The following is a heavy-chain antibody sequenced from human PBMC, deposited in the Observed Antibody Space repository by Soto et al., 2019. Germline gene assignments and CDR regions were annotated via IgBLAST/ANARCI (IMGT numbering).Heavy chain of an antibody. CDR2: MNPNSGNT. CDR3: ARGIKYGAYSRWVAP. CDR1: GYTFTSYD. J-gene: IGHJ5*02. V-gene: IGHV1-8*01. Sequence: QVQLVQSGAEVKKPGASVKVSCKASGYTFTSYDINWVRQATGQGLEYLGWMNPNSGNTAYVQKFQGRVTMTWDTSITTAYMELSSLRSEDTAVYFCARGIKYGAYSRWVAPWVQGTQVTVCS. D-gene: IGHD2-15*01.